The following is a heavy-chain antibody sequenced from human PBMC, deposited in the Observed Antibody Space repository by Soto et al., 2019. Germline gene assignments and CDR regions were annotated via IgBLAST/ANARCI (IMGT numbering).Heavy chain of an antibody. V-gene: IGHV3-23*01. J-gene: IGHJ1*01. CDR1: GFTFSSYA. CDR2: ISGSGGST. CDR3: AKDRRGSYSAEYFQH. D-gene: IGHD1-26*01. Sequence: GGSLRLSCAASGFTFSSYAMSWVRQAPGKGLEWVSAISGSGGSTYYADYVKGRFTISRDNSKNTLYLQMNILRAEDTAVYYCAKDRRGSYSAEYFQHWGQGTLVTVSS.